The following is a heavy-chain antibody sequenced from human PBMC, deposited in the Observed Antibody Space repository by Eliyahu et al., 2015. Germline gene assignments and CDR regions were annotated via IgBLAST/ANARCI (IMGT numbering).Heavy chain of an antibody. CDR1: GXTXXSYW. Sequence: EGQLVESGGGLVQPGGSLRLXCAAXGXTXXSYWMHWVRQAXGKGLVWVSRINSDGSSTSYADSVKGRFTISRDNAKNTLYLQMNSLRAEDTAVYYCARDQTMVTVNWFDPWGQGTLVTVSS. J-gene: IGHJ5*02. V-gene: IGHV3-74*01. CDR2: INSDGSST. D-gene: IGHD5-18*01. CDR3: ARDQTMVTVNWFDP.